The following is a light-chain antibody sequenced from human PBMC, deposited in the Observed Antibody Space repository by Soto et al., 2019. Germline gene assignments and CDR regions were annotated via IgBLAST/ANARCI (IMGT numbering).Light chain of an antibody. J-gene: IGLJ1*01. CDR2: ENN. CDR3: GTWDSSLSAAHYV. V-gene: IGLV1-51*02. CDR1: SSNIGNNY. Sequence: QSVLTQPPSVSAAPGQKVTISCSGSSSNIGNNYVSWYQQLPGTAPKLLIYENNKRPSGIPDRFSGSKSGTSATLGITGLQTGDEADYYCGTWDSSLSAAHYVFGTGTKLTVL.